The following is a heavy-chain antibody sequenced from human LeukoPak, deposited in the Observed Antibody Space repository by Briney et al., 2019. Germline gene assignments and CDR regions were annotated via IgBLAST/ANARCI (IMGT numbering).Heavy chain of an antibody. CDR2: IYYSGST. J-gene: IGHJ4*02. D-gene: IGHD5-12*01. CDR3: ARHARRWLPFDY. Sequence: SETLSLTCTVSGGSISSSSYHWGWIRQPPGKGLEWIGSIYYSGSTYYNPSLKSRVTISVDTSKNQFSLKLSSVTAADTAVYYCARHARRWLPFDYWGQGTLVTVSS. CDR1: GGSISSSSYH. V-gene: IGHV4-39*01.